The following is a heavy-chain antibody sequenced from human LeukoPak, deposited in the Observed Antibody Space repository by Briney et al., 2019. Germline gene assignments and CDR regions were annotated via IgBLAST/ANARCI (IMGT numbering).Heavy chain of an antibody. J-gene: IGHJ3*02. CDR1: GGSISSSSYY. CDR3: ASFFYNWNDGFAFDI. CDR2: IYYSGST. V-gene: IGHV4-39*01. D-gene: IGHD1-20*01. Sequence: PSETLSLTCTVSGGSISSSSYYWGWIRQPPGKGLEWIGSIYYSGSTYYNPSLKSRVTISVDTSKNQFSLKLSSVTAADTAVYYCASFFYNWNDGFAFDIWGQGTMVTVSS.